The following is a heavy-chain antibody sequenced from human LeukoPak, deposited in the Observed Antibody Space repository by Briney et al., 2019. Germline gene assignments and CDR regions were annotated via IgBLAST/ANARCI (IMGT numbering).Heavy chain of an antibody. D-gene: IGHD2-2*01. CDR2: INHSGST. CDR3: ARETPTAIVVVPAALDY. CDR1: GGSFSGYY. V-gene: IGHV4-34*01. J-gene: IGHJ4*02. Sequence: PSETLSLTCAVYGGSFSGYYWSWIRQPPGKGLEWIGEINHSGSTNYNPSLKSRVTMSVDTSKNQFSLKLSSVTAADTAVYYCARETPTAIVVVPAALDYWGQGTLVTVSP.